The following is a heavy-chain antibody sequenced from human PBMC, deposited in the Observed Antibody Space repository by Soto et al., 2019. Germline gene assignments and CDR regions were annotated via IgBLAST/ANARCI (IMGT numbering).Heavy chain of an antibody. CDR3: ARGSYYYDNSGYLH. D-gene: IGHD3-22*01. CDR2: INHSGRT. J-gene: IGHJ4*02. V-gene: IGHV4-34*01. CDR1: GGSFSGFF. Sequence: SSETLSLTCAVHGGSFSGFFWTWTRQSPGKGLEWIGEINHSGRTNLNPSLKSRVTISVDTSKKQFSLNLSSVTAADTAVYYCARGSYYYDNSGYLHWGQGTLVTAPQ.